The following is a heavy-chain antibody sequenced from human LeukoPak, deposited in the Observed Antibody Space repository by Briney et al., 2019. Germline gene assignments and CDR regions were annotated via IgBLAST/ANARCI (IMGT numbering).Heavy chain of an antibody. CDR2: IYYSGST. Sequence: SETLSLTCTVSGGSISSYYWSWIRQPPGKGLEWIGYIYYSGSTNYNPSLKSRVTISVDTSKNQFSLKLSSVTAADTAVYYCARRGYYDSGYLDYWGQGTLVTVSS. CDR3: ARRGYYDSGYLDY. CDR1: GGSISSYY. J-gene: IGHJ4*02. V-gene: IGHV4-59*01. D-gene: IGHD3-22*01.